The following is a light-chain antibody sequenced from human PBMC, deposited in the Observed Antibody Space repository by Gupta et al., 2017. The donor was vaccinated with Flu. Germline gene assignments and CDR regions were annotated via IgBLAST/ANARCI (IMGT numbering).Light chain of an antibody. CDR2: DDS. CDR1: NIGSKS. CDR3: QVWDGGRDDSGL. Sequence: SYVLTQPPSVSVAPGQTARMTCGGDNIGSKSVHWHQQKPGQAPVVVVYDDSDRPSGIPERFSGSHSGNTATLTINRVDAGDEADYYCQVWDGGRDDSGLFGGGTKLTVL. V-gene: IGLV3-21*02. J-gene: IGLJ2*01.